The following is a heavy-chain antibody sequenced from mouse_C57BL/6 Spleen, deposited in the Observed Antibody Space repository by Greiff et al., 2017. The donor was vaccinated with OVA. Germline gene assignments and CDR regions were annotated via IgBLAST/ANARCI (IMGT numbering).Heavy chain of an antibody. J-gene: IGHJ3*01. Sequence: VHLVESGPGLVAPSQSLSITCTVSGFSLTSYAISWVRQPPGKGLEWLGVIGPGGGTNYNSARKSRLSIIKDYSKSQLFLKMNRLLTDATASYYCARQEGSSSAWFAYWGQGTLVTVSA. V-gene: IGHV2-9-1*01. CDR1: GFSLTSYA. D-gene: IGHD1-1*01. CDR2: IGPGGGT. CDR3: ARQEGSSSAWFAY.